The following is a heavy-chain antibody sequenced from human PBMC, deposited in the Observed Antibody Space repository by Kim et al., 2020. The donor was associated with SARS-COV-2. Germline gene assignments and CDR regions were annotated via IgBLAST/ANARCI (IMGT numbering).Heavy chain of an antibody. V-gene: IGHV3-30-3*01. Sequence: GSLRLSCAASGFTFSSYAMHWVRQAPGKGLEWVAVISYDGSNKYYADSVKGRFTISRDNSKNTLYLQMNSLRAEDTAVYYCARDREVRGGFDYWGQGTLVTVSS. CDR3: ARDREVRGGFDY. D-gene: IGHD3-10*01. J-gene: IGHJ4*02. CDR2: ISYDGSNK. CDR1: GFTFSSYA.